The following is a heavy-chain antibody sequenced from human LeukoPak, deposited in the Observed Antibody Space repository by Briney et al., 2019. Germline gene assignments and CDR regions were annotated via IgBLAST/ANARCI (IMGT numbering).Heavy chain of an antibody. D-gene: IGHD3-16*01. J-gene: IGHJ1*01. CDR3: ARGRGSYDPAEYFQH. CDR1: GGSISSSSYY. Sequence: SETLSLTCTVSGGSISSSSYYWGWIRQPPGKGLEWIGSIYYSGSTYYNPSLKSRVTISVDTSKNQFSLKLSSVTAADTAMYYCARGRGSYDPAEYFQHWGQGTLVTVSS. CDR2: IYYSGST. V-gene: IGHV4-39*07.